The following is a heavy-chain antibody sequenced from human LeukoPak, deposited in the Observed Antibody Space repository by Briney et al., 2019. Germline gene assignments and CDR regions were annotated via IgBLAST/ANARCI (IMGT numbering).Heavy chain of an antibody. D-gene: IGHD6-13*01. CDR3: AKESAAAGTGSFDY. V-gene: IGHV3-30*04. CDR1: GFTCSSYA. CDR2: ISYDGSNK. Sequence: GRSLRLSCAASGFTCSSYAMHWVRQAPGKGLEWVAVISYDGSNKYYADSVKGRFTISRDNSKNTLYLQMNSLRAEDTAVYYCAKESAAAGTGSFDYWGQGTLVTVSS. J-gene: IGHJ4*02.